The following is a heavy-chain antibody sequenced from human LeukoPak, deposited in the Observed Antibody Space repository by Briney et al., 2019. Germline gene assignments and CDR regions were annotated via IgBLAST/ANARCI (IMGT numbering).Heavy chain of an antibody. D-gene: IGHD6-13*01. CDR2: IWYDGSNK. J-gene: IGHJ4*02. CDR3: VKDLPAGSI. Sequence: SGGSLRLSCAASGFTFSSYGMHWVRQAPGKGLEWVAVIWYDGSNKYYADSVKGRFTISRDNSKNTLYLQMSSLRAEDTAVYYCVKDLPAGSIWGQGTLVTVSS. CDR1: GFTFSSYG. V-gene: IGHV3-30*02.